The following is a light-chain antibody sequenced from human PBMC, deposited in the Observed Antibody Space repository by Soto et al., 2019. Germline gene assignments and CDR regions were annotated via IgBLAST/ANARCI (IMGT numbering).Light chain of an antibody. CDR1: SSXIGSNY. Sequence: QSVLTQPPSASGTPGQRVTISCSGSSSXIGSNYVYWYQQLPGTAPKLLIYSNNQRPSGVPDRFSGSKSGTSASLAISGLRSEDEADYYCAAWDDSLSALYVFGTGTKV. CDR3: AAWDDSLSALYV. V-gene: IGLV1-47*02. CDR2: SNN. J-gene: IGLJ1*01.